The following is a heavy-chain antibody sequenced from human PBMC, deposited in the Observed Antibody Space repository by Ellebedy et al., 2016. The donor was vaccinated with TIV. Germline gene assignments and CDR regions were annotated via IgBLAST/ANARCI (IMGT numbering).Heavy chain of an antibody. Sequence: GESLKISCAASGFTFSTYGMHWVRQAPGAGLERVAVILYDGSQKYYGDSVKVLFSISRDNSKNTVYLQMNSLRADDTAVYYCAREAGFRDLDFWGQGALVTVSS. CDR2: ILYDGSQK. CDR1: GFTFSTYG. V-gene: IGHV3-33*01. D-gene: IGHD3-10*01. CDR3: AREAGFRDLDF. J-gene: IGHJ4*02.